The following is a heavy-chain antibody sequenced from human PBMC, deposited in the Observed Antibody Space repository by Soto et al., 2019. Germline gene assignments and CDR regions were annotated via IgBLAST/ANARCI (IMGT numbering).Heavy chain of an antibody. D-gene: IGHD3-9*01. Sequence: QVQLVQSGAEVKKPGASVKVSCKASGYTFTSYGISWVRQAPGQGLEWMGWISAYNGNTNYAQKLQGRVTMTTDTSTSTAYRELRSLRSDDTAVYYCARDRYDILTGSTTIIDYWGQGTLVTVSS. CDR2: ISAYNGNT. CDR1: GYTFTSYG. J-gene: IGHJ4*02. CDR3: ARDRYDILTGSTTIIDY. V-gene: IGHV1-18*01.